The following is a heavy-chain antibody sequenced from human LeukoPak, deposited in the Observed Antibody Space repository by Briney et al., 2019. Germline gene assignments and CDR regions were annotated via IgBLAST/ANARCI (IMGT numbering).Heavy chain of an antibody. D-gene: IGHD6-13*01. CDR2: ISGSSTYI. J-gene: IGHJ4*02. CDR1: GVTFSNDG. V-gene: IGHV3-21*04. CDR3: ARVIRAAPGKGYFDY. Sequence: GGSLRLSCAASGVTFSNDGMDWVRQAPGQGLEWVSSISGSSTYIYYADSVKGRFTISRDSSKNTLYLQMNSLRAEDTAIYYCARVIRAAPGKGYFDYWGQGTLVTVSS.